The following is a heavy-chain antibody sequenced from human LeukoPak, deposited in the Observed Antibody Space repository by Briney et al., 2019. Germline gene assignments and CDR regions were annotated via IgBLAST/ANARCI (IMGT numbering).Heavy chain of an antibody. Sequence: SETLSLTCTVSGGSIVKHYWSWIRQPPTKGLEWICYVYSSSSTTYNPSPGSRVTISLGASTNQFSLILISVTAADTAVYFCARVSLGQEQWVARAPNTFDIWGQGTMVAVSS. V-gene: IGHV4-59*11. CDR3: ARVSLGQEQWVARAPNTFDI. CDR2: VYSSSST. CDR1: GGSIVKHY. J-gene: IGHJ3*02. D-gene: IGHD6-19*01.